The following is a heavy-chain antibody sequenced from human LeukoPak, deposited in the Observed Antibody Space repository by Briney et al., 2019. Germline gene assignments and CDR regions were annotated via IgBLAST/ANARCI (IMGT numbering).Heavy chain of an antibody. J-gene: IGHJ4*02. D-gene: IGHD2-15*01. Sequence: PGGSLRLSCAASGFTFSSYAMHWVRQAPGKGLEWVAVISYDGSNKYYADSVKGRFTISRDNSKNTLYLQMNSLRAEDTAVYYCAKDLKRGYCSGGSCYYFDYWGQGTLVTVSS. CDR2: ISYDGSNK. CDR1: GFTFSSYA. V-gene: IGHV3-30-3*01. CDR3: AKDLKRGYCSGGSCYYFDY.